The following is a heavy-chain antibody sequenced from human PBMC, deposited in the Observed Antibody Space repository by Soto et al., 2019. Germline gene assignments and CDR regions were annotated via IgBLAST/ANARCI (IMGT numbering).Heavy chain of an antibody. J-gene: IGHJ4*02. Sequence: QVQLVQSGVEVKKPGASVRVSCKASGYSFTTYGVNWVRQAPGQGLEWMGRINPSRGNTNYVQNLQGRVTMTTDPSTSTVYMELRSPRPDDTALYYCARGAPLDYWGQGTLVTVSS. V-gene: IGHV1-18*01. CDR2: INPSRGNT. CDR1: GYSFTTYG. CDR3: ARGAPLDY.